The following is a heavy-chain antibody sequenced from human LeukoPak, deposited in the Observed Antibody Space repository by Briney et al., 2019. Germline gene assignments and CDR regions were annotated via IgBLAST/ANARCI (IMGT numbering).Heavy chain of an antibody. V-gene: IGHV4-61*08. CDR1: GGSISSGDYY. D-gene: IGHD5-12*01. CDR3: ARVGGEREIEWGTGVYFDY. J-gene: IGHJ4*02. CDR2: IYYSGST. Sequence: PSETLSLTCTVSGGSISSGDYYWSWIRQPPGKGLEWIGYIYYSGSTNYNPSLKSRVTISVDTSKNQFSLKLSSVIAADTAVYYCARVGGEREIEWGTGVYFDYWGQGTLVTVSS.